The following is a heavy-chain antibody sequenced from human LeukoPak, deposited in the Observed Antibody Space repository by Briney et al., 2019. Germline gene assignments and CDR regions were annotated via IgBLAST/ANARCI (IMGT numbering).Heavy chain of an antibody. D-gene: IGHD3-3*01. CDR3: SRDKKAVLRFLDQHYYYYMDV. V-gene: IGHV1-2*02. Sequence: ASVKVSCKASGYTFTGYYMHWVRQAPGQGQEWMGWINPNSGCTKYAQKFQGRVTRTKVTSISTAYLQLRRLRSDATAEYYCSRDKKAVLRFLDQHYYYYMDVWGKGTTVTVSS. J-gene: IGHJ6*03. CDR2: INPNSGCT. CDR1: GYTFTGYY.